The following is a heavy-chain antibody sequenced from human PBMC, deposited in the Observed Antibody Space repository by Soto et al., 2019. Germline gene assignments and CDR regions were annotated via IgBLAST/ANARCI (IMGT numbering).Heavy chain of an antibody. CDR1: GFTFSSYG. V-gene: IGHV3-30*18. J-gene: IGHJ6*01. CDR2: ISYDGSNK. Sequence: QVQLVESGGGVVQPGRSLRLSCAASGFTFSSYGMHWVRQAPGKGLEWVAVISYDGSNKYYADSVKGRFTISRDNSKNTLYLQMNRLRAEDTDVYYCAKDRIDWNAGKPHYYGMDVWGQGTTVTVSS. D-gene: IGHD1-1*01. CDR3: AKDRIDWNAGKPHYYGMDV.